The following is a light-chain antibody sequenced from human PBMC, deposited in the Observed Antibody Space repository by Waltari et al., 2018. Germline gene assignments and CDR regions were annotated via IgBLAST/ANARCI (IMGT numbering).Light chain of an antibody. J-gene: IGKJ2*01. Sequence: DIQLTQSPSFLSASVGDRVPITCRASQGIDTYLAWYQQRPGKAPNLLIYAASTLQSGIPSRFSGSGSGTEFTLTISSLQPEDFATYYCQQLIRFPTFTFGQGTKLQIE. V-gene: IGKV1-9*01. CDR1: QGIDTY. CDR2: AAS. CDR3: QQLIRFPTFT.